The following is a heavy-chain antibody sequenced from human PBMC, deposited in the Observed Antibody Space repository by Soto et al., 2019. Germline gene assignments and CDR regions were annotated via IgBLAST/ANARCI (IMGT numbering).Heavy chain of an antibody. CDR1: GGSISSSNW. CDR3: ASNRGGSPTIFDY. V-gene: IGHV4-4*02. Sequence: PSETLSLTCAVSGGSISSSNWWSWVRQPPGKGLEWIGEINHSGSTYYNPSLKSRVTISVDRSKNQFSLKLSSVTAADTAVYYCASNRGGSPTIFDYWGQGTLVTVSS. D-gene: IGHD1-26*01. J-gene: IGHJ4*02. CDR2: INHSGST.